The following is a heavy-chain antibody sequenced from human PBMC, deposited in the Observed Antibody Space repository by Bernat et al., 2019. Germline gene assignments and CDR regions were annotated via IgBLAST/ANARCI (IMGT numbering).Heavy chain of an antibody. Sequence: EVQLVESGGGLIQPGGSLRLSCAASGFTVSSNYMSWVRQAPGKGLEWVSVIYSGGSTYYADSVKGRFTISRDNSKNTLYLQMNSLRAEDTAVYYCARVRNGYYYLDVLGKGTTVTVSS. J-gene: IGHJ6*03. CDR2: IYSGGST. CDR1: GFTVSSNY. CDR3: ARVRNGYYYLDV. V-gene: IGHV3-53*01.